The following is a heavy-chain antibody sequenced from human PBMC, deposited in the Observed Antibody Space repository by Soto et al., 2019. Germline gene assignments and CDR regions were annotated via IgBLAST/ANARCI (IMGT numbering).Heavy chain of an antibody. CDR3: AKEGTPRVSRWDDY. Sequence: ESGGGVAQPGGSLRLSCAGSGFTFSEYGIDWFRQAPGKGLEWVAVISHEGSVQYYADSVKGRFTVSRDNSKNIVYLHMNSLRPEDTAMYHCAKEGTPRVSRWDDYWGQGTLVIVSS. CDR1: GFTFSEYG. V-gene: IGHV3-30*18. J-gene: IGHJ4*02. CDR2: ISHEGSVQ. D-gene: IGHD1-26*01.